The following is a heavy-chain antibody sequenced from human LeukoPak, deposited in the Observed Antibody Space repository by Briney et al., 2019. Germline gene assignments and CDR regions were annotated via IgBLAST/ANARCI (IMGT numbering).Heavy chain of an antibody. Sequence: KPSETLSLTCAVYGGSFSGYYWSWLRQPPGKGLEWIGEINHSGSTNYNPSLKSRVTISVDTSKNQFSLKLSSVTAADTAVYYCARGRTYCSSTSCYRGWGFDYWGQGTLVTVSS. CDR2: INHSGST. J-gene: IGHJ4*02. D-gene: IGHD2-2*01. CDR1: GGSFSGYY. CDR3: ARGRTYCSSTSCYRGWGFDY. V-gene: IGHV4-34*01.